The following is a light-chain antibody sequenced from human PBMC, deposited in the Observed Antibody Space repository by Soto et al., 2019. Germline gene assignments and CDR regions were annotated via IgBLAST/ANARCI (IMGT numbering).Light chain of an antibody. CDR1: QSISSSY. V-gene: IGKV3-20*01. CDR3: QQYVNSLYT. CDR2: GAS. J-gene: IGKJ2*01. Sequence: EIVVTQSPGTLSLSPGERATLSCRASQSISSSYLAWYQQKPGQAPRLLIYGASNRATGIPDRFSGSGSGTDFTLTISRLEPEDFAVYYCQQYVNSLYTFVQGTKLEIK.